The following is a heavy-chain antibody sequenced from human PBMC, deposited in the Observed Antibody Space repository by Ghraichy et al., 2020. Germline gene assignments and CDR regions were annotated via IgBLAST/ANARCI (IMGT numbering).Heavy chain of an antibody. CDR2: ISSSSSAI. Sequence: GGSLRLSCATSGFTFSSYSINWVRQAPGKGLEWVSYISSSSSAIYYADSVKGRFTISRDNAKNSLYLQINSLRAEDTAVYYCARDIETSYDFWSVDYYYGMDVWGQGTTVTVSS. CDR3: ARDIETSYDFWSVDYYYGMDV. V-gene: IGHV3-48*01. D-gene: IGHD3-3*01. J-gene: IGHJ6*02. CDR1: GFTFSSYS.